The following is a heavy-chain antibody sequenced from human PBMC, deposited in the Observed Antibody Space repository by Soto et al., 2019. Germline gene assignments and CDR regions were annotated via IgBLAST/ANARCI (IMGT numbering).Heavy chain of an antibody. CDR1: GGSISGYY. Sequence: QVQLQESGPGLVKPSETLSLTCTVSGGSISGYYWSWIRQPPGKGLEWIGYIYYSGSTNYNPSLKSRVTISVDTSKNQFSLKLSSVTAAETAVYYCARQWGTDAFDIWGQGTMVTVSS. CDR2: IYYSGST. V-gene: IGHV4-59*08. D-gene: IGHD1-1*01. CDR3: ARQWGTDAFDI. J-gene: IGHJ3*02.